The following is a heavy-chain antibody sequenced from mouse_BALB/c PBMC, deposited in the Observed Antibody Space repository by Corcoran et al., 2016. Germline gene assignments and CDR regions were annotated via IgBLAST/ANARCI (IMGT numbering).Heavy chain of an antibody. CDR2: IDPANGHT. Sequence: DLVKPGASVKLSCTASGFTINDNYMHWVKQRPEKGLEWIGRIDPANGHTKYDPKFQGKATITADTSANTAYLQLSSLTSEDTAVYYCANGDWYFDVWGAGTTVTVSS. CDR3: ANGDWYFDV. J-gene: IGHJ1*01. CDR1: GFTINDNY. V-gene: IGHV14-3*02.